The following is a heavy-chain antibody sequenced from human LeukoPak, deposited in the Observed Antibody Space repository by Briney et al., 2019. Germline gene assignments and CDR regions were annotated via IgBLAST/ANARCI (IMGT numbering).Heavy chain of an antibody. CDR1: GGSISSYY. V-gene: IGHV4-59*01. Sequence: PSETLSLTCTVSGGSISSYYWTWIRQSPGKGLEWIGYIYYSRSANYSPSLKSRVTISVDTSKNQFSLRLTSVTAADTAVYYCARTTEGGYTYDYFYYYYMDVWGKGTTVTISS. CDR2: IYYSRSA. J-gene: IGHJ6*03. D-gene: IGHD5-18*01. CDR3: ARTTEGGYTYDYFYYYYMDV.